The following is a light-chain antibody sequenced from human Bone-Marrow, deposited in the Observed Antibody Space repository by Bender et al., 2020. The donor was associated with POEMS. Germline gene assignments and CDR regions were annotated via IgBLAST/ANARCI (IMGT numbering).Light chain of an antibody. CDR1: GSDIGAYNF. J-gene: IGLJ2*01. CDR3: SSYTSTSSTYVV. Sequence: QSALTQPASVSGSPGQSITISCTGSGSDIGAYNFVSWYQQHPGKAPKLMIYDVTHRPSGVSDRFSGSKSGNTASLTISGLQAEDEAHYYCSSYTSTSSTYVVFGGGTRLTVL. CDR2: DVT. V-gene: IGLV2-14*03.